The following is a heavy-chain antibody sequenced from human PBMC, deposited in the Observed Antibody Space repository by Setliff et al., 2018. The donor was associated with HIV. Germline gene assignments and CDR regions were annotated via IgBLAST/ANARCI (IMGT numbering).Heavy chain of an antibody. CDR3: VDC. CDR2: IWYDGSDK. J-gene: IGHJ4*02. Sequence: PGGSLRLSCAASGFTFNTYGMHWVRQAPGKGLEWVTVIWYDGSDKYYADSVKGRFTISTDNSKKTLSLQMNSLRAVTVRNVAAVDCWGQGTLVTVSS. V-gene: IGHV3-33*01. CDR1: GFTFNTYG. D-gene: IGHD6-19*01.